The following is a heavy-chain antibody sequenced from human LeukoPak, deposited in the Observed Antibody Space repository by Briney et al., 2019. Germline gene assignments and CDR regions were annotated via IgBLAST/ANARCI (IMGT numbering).Heavy chain of an antibody. V-gene: IGHV3-48*03. CDR3: ARDKVVIRAFDI. D-gene: IGHD2-21*01. CDR2: ISSSGSTI. CDR1: GFSLSSYA. J-gene: IGHJ3*02. Sequence: GGSLRLSCAASGFSLSSYAMSWVRQAPGKGLEWVSYISSSGSTIHYADSVKGRFTISRDNAKNSLYLQMNSLRAEDTAVYYCARDKVVIRAFDIWGRGTMVTVSS.